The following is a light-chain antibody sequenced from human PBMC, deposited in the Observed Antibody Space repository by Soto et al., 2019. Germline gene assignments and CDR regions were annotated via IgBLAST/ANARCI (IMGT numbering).Light chain of an antibody. CDR3: QQYGSSAPIT. J-gene: IGKJ5*01. V-gene: IGKV3-20*01. Sequence: EIVLTQSPGTLSLSPGERATLSCRASQSVSSNSLAWYQQKPGQAPSLLIYGASSRATGIPDRFSGSGSGTDFTLTISRLEPEDFAMYYCQQYGSSAPITCGQGTRLEFE. CDR1: QSVSSNS. CDR2: GAS.